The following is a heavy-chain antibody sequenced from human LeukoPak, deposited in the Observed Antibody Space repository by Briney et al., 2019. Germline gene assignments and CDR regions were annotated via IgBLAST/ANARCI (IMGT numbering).Heavy chain of an antibody. CDR2: INPNSGGT. CDR1: GYTFTVYY. V-gene: IGHV1-2*06. D-gene: IGHD3-22*01. J-gene: IGHJ6*02. Sequence: ASVNVSCKASGYTFTVYYMHWVRQAPGQGLEWMGRINPNSGGTNYAQKFQGRVTMTRDTSISTAYMELSRLRSDDTAVYYCARDGAYYYDSSGSGDYYYYGMDVWGQGTTVTVSS. CDR3: ARDGAYYYDSSGSGDYYYYGMDV.